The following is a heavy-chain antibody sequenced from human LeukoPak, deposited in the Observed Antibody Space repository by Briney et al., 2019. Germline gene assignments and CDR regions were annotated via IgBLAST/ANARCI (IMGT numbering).Heavy chain of an antibody. V-gene: IGHV3-7*01. CDR3: ARDAWFGELLYPFDY. J-gene: IGHJ4*02. D-gene: IGHD3-10*01. CDR1: GFTFSSYW. CDR2: IKQDGSEK. Sequence: PGGSLRLSCAASGFTFSSYWMSWVRQAPGKGLEWVANIKQDGSEKYYVDSVKGRFTISRDNAKNSLYLQMNSLRAEDTAVYYCARDAWFGELLYPFDYWGQGTLVTVSS.